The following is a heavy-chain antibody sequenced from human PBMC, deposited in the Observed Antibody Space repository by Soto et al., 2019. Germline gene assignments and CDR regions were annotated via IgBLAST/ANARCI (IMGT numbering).Heavy chain of an antibody. CDR1: GFTFSSYA. V-gene: IGHV3-30-3*01. J-gene: IGHJ4*02. D-gene: IGHD6-19*01. CDR2: ISYDGSNK. Sequence: PGGSLRLSCAASGFTFSSYAMHWVRQAPGKGLEWVAVISYDGSNKYYADSVKGRFTISRDNSKNTLYLQMNSLRAEDTAVYYCARDVARIPGIAVAYYWGQGTLVTVSS. CDR3: ARDVARIPGIAVAYY.